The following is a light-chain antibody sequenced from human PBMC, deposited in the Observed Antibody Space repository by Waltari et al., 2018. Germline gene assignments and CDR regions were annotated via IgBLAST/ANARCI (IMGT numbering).Light chain of an antibody. J-gene: IGKJ1*01. CDR1: QSVRRT. CDR2: DAS. CDR3: QKYGTLPAT. V-gene: IGKV3-20*01. Sequence: DIVLTQYPGTLSVSPGARATLSCRASQSVRRTLAWYQQKPGQAPRLLIYDASTRATGVPDRFSGSGFGTDFSLTISRLEPEDFAVYYCQKYGTLPATFGQGTKVEIK.